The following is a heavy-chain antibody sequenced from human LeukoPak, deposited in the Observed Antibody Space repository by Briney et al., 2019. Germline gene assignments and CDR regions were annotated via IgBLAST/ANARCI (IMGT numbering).Heavy chain of an antibody. J-gene: IGHJ5*02. CDR2: IYYTGST. CDR3: ARVGRQQLVRWFDP. CDR1: GGSISSYY. Sequence: EPSETLSLTCTVSGGSISSYYWSWIRQPPGKGLEWIGYIYYTGSTNYNPSLKSRVTISVDTSKNQFSLKLSSVTAADTAVYYCARVGRQQLVRWFDPWGQGTLVTVSS. V-gene: IGHV4-59*01. D-gene: IGHD6-13*01.